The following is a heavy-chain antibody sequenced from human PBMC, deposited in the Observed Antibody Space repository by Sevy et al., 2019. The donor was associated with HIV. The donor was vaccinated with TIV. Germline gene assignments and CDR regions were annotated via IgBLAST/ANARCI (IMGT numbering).Heavy chain of an antibody. J-gene: IGHJ1*01. Sequence: SGPTLVKPTQTLTLTCTFSGFSLSTSGVGVGWIRQPPGKALEWLALIYWNDDQRYSPSLKSRLTITKDTSKNQVVLTMTNMDPVETATYYCAHRGGVHFYDSSGYYSRAEYFEHWGQRTLVTVSS. CDR3: AHRGGVHFYDSSGYYSRAEYFEH. V-gene: IGHV2-5*01. CDR1: GFSLSTSGVG. D-gene: IGHD3-22*01. CDR2: IYWNDDQ.